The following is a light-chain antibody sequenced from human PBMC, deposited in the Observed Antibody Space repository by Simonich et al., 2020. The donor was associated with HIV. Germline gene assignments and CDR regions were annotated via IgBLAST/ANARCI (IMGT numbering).Light chain of an antibody. J-gene: IGLJ3*02. CDR3: SSYAGSNNLV. Sequence: QSALTQPPSASGSPGQSVTISCTGTSSDVGGYHYVSWYQQHPGKAPKLMIYEVRNRPSGVPDRVSCSKSDNTASLTVSGLQAEDEADYYCSSYAGSNNLVFGGGTKLTVL. V-gene: IGLV2-8*01. CDR1: SSDVGGYHY. CDR2: EVR.